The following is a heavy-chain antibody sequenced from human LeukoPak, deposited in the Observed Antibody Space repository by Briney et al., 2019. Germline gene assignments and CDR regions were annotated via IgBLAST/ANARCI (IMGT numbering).Heavy chain of an antibody. V-gene: IGHV3-23*01. D-gene: IGHD5-12*01. Sequence: PGGTLRLSCVVSGFTFSSYSMSWVRQAPGKGLEWVSAISGSGDSTYYADSVKGRFTISRDNSKNTLYLQMNSLRAEDTAVYYCARGRYSGYDSAYYYYYYMDVWGKGTTVTISS. CDR1: GFTFSSYS. CDR2: ISGSGDST. CDR3: ARGRYSGYDSAYYYYYYMDV. J-gene: IGHJ6*03.